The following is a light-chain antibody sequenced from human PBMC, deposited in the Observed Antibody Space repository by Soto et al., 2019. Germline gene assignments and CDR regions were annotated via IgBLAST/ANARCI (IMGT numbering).Light chain of an antibody. CDR3: MQPLQSWT. J-gene: IGKJ5*01. V-gene: IGKV2-28*01. Sequence: DIVMTQAPPSLPFTPGEPSSISSSSSERLLHSNGYNYLDWYLQKPGQSPQLLIYLGSNRASGVPDRFSGSGSGTDFTLKISRVEAEDVGVYYCMQPLQSWTFGQGTRLEIK. CDR2: LGS. CDR1: ERLLHSNGYNY.